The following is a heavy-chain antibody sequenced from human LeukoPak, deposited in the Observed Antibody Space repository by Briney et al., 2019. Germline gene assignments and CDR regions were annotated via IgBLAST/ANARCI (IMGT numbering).Heavy chain of an antibody. V-gene: IGHV4-59*08. CDR1: GGSISSYY. Sequence: SETLSLTCTVSGGSISSYYWSWIRQSPGKGLEWIGYIYYNGSTNYNPSLKSRVTISVDTSKNQFSLKLSSVTAADTAVYYCARHWGDVFGVVIEYYFDYWGQGTLVTVSS. J-gene: IGHJ4*02. CDR3: ARHWGDVFGVVIEYYFDY. D-gene: IGHD3-3*01. CDR2: IYYNGST.